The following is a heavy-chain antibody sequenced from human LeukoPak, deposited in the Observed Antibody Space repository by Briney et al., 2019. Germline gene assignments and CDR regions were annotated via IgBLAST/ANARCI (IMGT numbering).Heavy chain of an antibody. CDR2: IYPGDSDT. CDR1: GYSFTSYW. CDR3: ARPAIAGTMGLAACDS. V-gene: IGHV5-51*01. J-gene: IGHJ3*02. D-gene: IGHD4/OR15-4a*01. Sequence: GESLKISCKGSGYSFTSYWIGWVRQMPGKGLEWMGIIYPGDSDTRYSPSFQGQVTISADKSISTAYLQWSSLKASDTAMYYCARPAIAGTMGLAACDSGGRGAGGTVSS.